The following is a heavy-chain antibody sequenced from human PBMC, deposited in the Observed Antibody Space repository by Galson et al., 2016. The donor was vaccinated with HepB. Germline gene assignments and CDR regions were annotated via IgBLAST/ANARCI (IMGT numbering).Heavy chain of an antibody. CDR1: QFTFSSYG. Sequence: SLRLSCAASQFTFSSYGMHWVRQAPGKGLEWVAVISYDGSNEYYGDSVKGRFTISRDNSKSTLYLQMNNVTTEGTAVYYCAKTPRKLRYFDWISGLDYWGQGTLVIVSS. CDR3: AKTPRKLRYFDWISGLDY. D-gene: IGHD3-9*01. CDR2: ISYDGSNE. V-gene: IGHV3-30*18. J-gene: IGHJ4*02.